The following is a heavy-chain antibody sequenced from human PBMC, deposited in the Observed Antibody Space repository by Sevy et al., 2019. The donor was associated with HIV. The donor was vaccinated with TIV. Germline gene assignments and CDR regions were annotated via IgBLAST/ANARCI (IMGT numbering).Heavy chain of an antibody. CDR2: TWYASKWYN. CDR1: GDSVSRTDVA. V-gene: IGHV6-1*01. Sequence: SQTLSLTCAISGDSVSRTDVAWNWIRQSPSRGLEWLGRTWYASKWYNDYAISVKSRLTINPDTTRNQVSPHLSSVTPEDTAVYYCARQKNSGFDVWGQGTVVTVSS. J-gene: IGHJ3*01. D-gene: IGHD6-19*01. CDR3: ARQKNSGFDV.